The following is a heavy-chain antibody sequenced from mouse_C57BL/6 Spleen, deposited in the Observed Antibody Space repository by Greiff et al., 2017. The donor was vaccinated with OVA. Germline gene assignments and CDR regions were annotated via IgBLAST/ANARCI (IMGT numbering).Heavy chain of an antibody. J-gene: IGHJ4*01. Sequence: QVQLKESGPGLVQPSQSLSLTCTVSGFSLTSYGVHWVRQSPGKGLEWLGVIWSGGSTDYNAAFISRLSISKDNSKSQVFFKMNSLHADDTAIYYCARNFDYDGYYDAVDYWGQGTSVTVSS. CDR1: GFSLTSYG. CDR3: ARNFDYDGYYDAVDY. CDR2: IWSGGST. V-gene: IGHV2-2*01. D-gene: IGHD2-3*01.